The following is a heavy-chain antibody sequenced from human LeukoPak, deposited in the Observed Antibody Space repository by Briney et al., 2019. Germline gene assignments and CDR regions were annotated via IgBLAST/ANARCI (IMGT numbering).Heavy chain of an antibody. Sequence: PGGSLRLSCAASGFTFNIYNMNWVRQAPGKGLEWVSYISSSSGTIYYADSVKGRFTISRDNAKNSLYLHMNSLRAEDTALYYCAREPYYDSSGYSPDYWGQGTLVTVSS. V-gene: IGHV3-48*04. J-gene: IGHJ4*02. CDR3: AREPYYDSSGYSPDY. CDR2: ISSSSGTI. D-gene: IGHD3-22*01. CDR1: GFTFNIYN.